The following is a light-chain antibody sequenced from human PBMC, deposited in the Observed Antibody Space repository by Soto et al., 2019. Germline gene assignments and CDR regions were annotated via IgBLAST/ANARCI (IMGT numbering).Light chain of an antibody. Sequence: AIQLTQSPYSVSASVGDRITITCRASQDIHTFLAWYQQKPGKAPQLLIYKASTLQSGVPSRFSGSGSGTDFTLTISSLQPEDFATYSCQQFYIFPVTFGQGTRLEIK. J-gene: IGKJ5*01. CDR3: QQFYIFPVT. V-gene: IGKV1-13*02. CDR2: KAS. CDR1: QDIHTF.